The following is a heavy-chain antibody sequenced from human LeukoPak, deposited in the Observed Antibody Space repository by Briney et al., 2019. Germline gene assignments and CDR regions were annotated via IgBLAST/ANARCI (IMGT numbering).Heavy chain of an antibody. CDR2: ISAYNGNT. V-gene: IGHV1-18*01. D-gene: IGHD3-10*01. CDR3: ARDLSYYYGSGIFDY. J-gene: IGHJ4*02. CDR1: GYTFTSYG. Sequence: ASVKVSCKASGYTFTSYGISWVRQAPGQGLEWMGWISAYNGNTNYAQKLQGRVTMTTDTSTSTAYMELRSLRSGDTAVYYCARDLSYYYGSGIFDYWGQGTLITVSS.